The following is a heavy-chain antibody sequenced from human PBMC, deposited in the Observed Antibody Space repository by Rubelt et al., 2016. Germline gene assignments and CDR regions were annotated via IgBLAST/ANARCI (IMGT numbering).Heavy chain of an antibody. V-gene: IGHV4-4*07. CDR2: AFSNGNT. J-gene: IGHJ4*01. CDR1: GASMSDFR. CDR3: ARVVLGSGYEEY. D-gene: IGHD5-12*01. Sequence: QVQLQESGPGLVKPSETLSLTCTVFGASMSDFRVSWIRQSAAKGLEWIGRAFSNGNTMYNPSLESRVTVSVDTSKKQFSLTLTSWTAADTAIYYCARVVLGSGYEEYWGHGTLVTVSS.